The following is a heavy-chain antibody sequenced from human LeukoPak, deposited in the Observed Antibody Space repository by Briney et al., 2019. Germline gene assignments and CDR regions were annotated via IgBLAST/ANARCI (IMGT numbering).Heavy chain of an antibody. V-gene: IGHV1-2*02. Sequence: ASVKVSCKASGYTFTDYYMHWVRQAPEQGLEWMGWMNPNSGGTNYPQKFQGRVTMTRDTSINTAYMELSRLRSDDTAVYYCARDLSGTYQIDYWGQGTLITVSS. CDR1: GYTFTDYY. J-gene: IGHJ4*02. CDR2: MNPNSGGT. D-gene: IGHD3-10*01. CDR3: ARDLSGTYQIDY.